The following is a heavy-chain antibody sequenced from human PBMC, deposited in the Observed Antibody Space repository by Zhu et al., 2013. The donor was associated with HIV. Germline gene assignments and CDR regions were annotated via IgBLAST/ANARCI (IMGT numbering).Heavy chain of an antibody. CDR2: INPSGGGT. Sequence: QVQLVQSGPEVTKPGASVKVSCKASGYTFTSYGFSWVRQAPGQGLEWMGIINPSGGGTTYAQKFQGRVTTTRDTSISTAYMELIRLRSDDTAVYYCARGEANWGPKVGLDIWGQGTMVTVSS. CDR1: GYTFTSYG. D-gene: IGHD7-27*01. V-gene: IGHV1-2*02. CDR3: ARGEANWGPKVGLDI. J-gene: IGHJ3*02.